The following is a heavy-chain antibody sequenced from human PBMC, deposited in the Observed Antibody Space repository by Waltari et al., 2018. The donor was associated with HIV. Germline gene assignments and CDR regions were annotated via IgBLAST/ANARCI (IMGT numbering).Heavy chain of an antibody. J-gene: IGHJ4*02. CDR1: GGSFSDYY. CDR2: SQQPGST. Sequence: QVQVQQWGAGLLKPSETLSLTCAVYGGSFSDYYWSCIRQPPGTGLEWGAESQQPGSTNSNPAVKSRVSMAVDTSENQFFLVLTSVTGADTAVYDCVGGSFVAVVAATPDYWGQGTRVTVSS. CDR3: VGGSFVAVVAATPDY. V-gene: IGHV4-34*01. D-gene: IGHD2-15*01.